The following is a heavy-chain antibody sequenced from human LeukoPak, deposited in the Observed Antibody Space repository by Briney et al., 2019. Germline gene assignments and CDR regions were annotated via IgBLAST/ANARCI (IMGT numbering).Heavy chain of an antibody. CDR1: GFTFSSYA. V-gene: IGHV3-48*02. CDR3: MIIAVAEETGMDV. Sequence: GGSLRLSCAASGFTFSSYAMSWVRQAPGKGLEWVSYISSSSSTIYYADSVKGRFTISRDNAKNSLYLQMNSLRDEDTAVYYCMIIAVAEETGMDVWGQGTTVTVSS. CDR2: ISSSSSTI. D-gene: IGHD6-19*01. J-gene: IGHJ6*02.